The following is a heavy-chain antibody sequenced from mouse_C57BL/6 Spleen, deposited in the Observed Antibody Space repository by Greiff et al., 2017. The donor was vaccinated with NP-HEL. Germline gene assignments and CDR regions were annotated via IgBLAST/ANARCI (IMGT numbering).Heavy chain of an antibody. CDR1: GYTFTSYW. V-gene: IGHV1-69*01. Sequence: QVQLQQSGAELVMPGASVKLSCKASGYTFTSYWMHWVRQRPGQGLEWIGEIDPSDSYTNYNQKFKGKSTLTVDKSSSTAYMQLSSLTSEDSAVYYCARNLHFDYWGQGTTLTVSS. J-gene: IGHJ2*01. CDR2: IDPSDSYT. CDR3: ARNLHFDY.